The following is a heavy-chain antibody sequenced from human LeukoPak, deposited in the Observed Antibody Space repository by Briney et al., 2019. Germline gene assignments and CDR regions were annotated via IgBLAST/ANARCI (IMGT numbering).Heavy chain of an antibody. J-gene: IGHJ6*02. CDR3: ARVARYYYYGMDV. CDR1: GVSFSGYC. V-gene: IGHV4-34*01. Sequence: SETLSLTCAVYGVSFSGYCWSWIRQPLGKGLEWIGEINHSGSTNYNPSLKSRVTMSVDTSKNQFSLKLSSVTAADTAVYYCARVARYYYYGMDVWGQGTTVTVSS. CDR2: INHSGST.